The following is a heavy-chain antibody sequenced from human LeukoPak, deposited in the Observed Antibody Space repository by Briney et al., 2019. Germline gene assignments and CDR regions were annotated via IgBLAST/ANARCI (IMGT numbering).Heavy chain of an antibody. D-gene: IGHD4/OR15-4a*01. CDR1: GYTFTGYY. CDR2: INPNSGGT. J-gene: IGHJ4*02. V-gene: IGHV1-2*06. CDR3: ARQRGYDYGTPDS. Sequence: GASVKVSCKASGYTFTGYYMHWVRQAPGRGLEWMGRINPNSGGTNFAQKFQGRVTMTRDTSISTSYMELRRLRSDDTAVYYCARQRGYDYGTPDSWGQGTLVTVSS.